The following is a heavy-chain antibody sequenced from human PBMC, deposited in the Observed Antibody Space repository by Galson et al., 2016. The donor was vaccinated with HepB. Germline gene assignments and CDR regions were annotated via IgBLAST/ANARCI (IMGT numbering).Heavy chain of an antibody. D-gene: IGHD3-10*01. CDR2: ISWNSGSI. J-gene: IGHJ6*02. V-gene: IGHV3-9*01. CDR3: AKDARGAGYYYYGMDV. CDR1: GFPFNTVW. Sequence: SLRLSCAASGFPFNTVWMNWVRQAPGKGLEWVSGISWNSGSIGYADSVKGRFTISRDNARNSLYLQMNSLRAEDTALYYCAKDARGAGYYYYGMDVWGQGTTVTVAS.